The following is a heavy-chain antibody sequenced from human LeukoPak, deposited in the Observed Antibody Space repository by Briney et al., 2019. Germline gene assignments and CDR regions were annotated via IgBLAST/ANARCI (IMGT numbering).Heavy chain of an antibody. J-gene: IGHJ3*02. CDR2: IYYSGST. CDR1: GGSISSYY. V-gene: IGHV4-59*01. Sequence: PSETLSLTCTVSGGSISSYYWSWIRQPPGKGLEWVGYIYYSGSTNYNPSLKSRVTISVDTSKNQISLKLSSVTAADTVVYYCARDGYSYGYRSLDDAFDIWGQGTMVTVSS. CDR3: ARDGYSYGYRSLDDAFDI. D-gene: IGHD5-18*01.